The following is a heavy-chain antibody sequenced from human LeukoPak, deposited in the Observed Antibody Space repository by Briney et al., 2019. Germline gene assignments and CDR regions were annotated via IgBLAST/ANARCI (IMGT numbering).Heavy chain of an antibody. CDR3: ARGHCCSFVYGYSRTLGY. D-gene: IGHD5-18*01. Sequence: ASVKVSCKASGYTFTDYYLHWVRQAPGQGLEWMGLINPNSGSTNYAQKFQGRVTMTRDTSISTAYMELSSLRSDDTAVYYCARGHCCSFVYGYSRTLGYWGQGTLVTVSS. CDR1: GYTFTDYY. V-gene: IGHV1-2*02. J-gene: IGHJ4*02. CDR2: INPNSGST.